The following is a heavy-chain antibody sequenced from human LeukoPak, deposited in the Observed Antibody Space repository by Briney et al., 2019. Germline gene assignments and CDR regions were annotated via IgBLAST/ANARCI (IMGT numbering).Heavy chain of an antibody. V-gene: IGHV3-43*02. CDR2: ISGDGGST. Sequence: PGGSLRLSCAASGFTFDDYAMHWVRQAPGKGLEWVSLISGDGGSTYYADPVKGRFTISRDNSKNSLYLQMNSLRNEDTALYYCARPWTGYSSSWYFYYFDYWGQGTLVTVSS. J-gene: IGHJ4*02. D-gene: IGHD6-13*01. CDR1: GFTFDDYA. CDR3: ARPWTGYSSSWYFYYFDY.